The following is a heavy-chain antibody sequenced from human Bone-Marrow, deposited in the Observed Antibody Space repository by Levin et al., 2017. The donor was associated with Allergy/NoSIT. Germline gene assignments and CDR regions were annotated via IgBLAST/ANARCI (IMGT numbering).Heavy chain of an antibody. CDR2: SSHSGTT. J-gene: IGHJ4*02. D-gene: IGHD4-17*01. Sequence: PGGSLRLSCAVSGGSINTYNWWSWVRQPPGKGLEWIGESSHSGTTNYNPSLKSRATISVDESKNQFSLKLSSVTAADTAVYYCARAEGTTAVVPFDYWGQGILVTVSS. V-gene: IGHV4-4*02. CDR3: ARAEGTTAVVPFDY. CDR1: GGSINTYNW.